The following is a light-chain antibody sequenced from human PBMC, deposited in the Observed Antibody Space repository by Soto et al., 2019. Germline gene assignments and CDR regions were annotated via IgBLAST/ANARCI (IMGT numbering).Light chain of an antibody. CDR1: SSNIGTNT. CDR3: AAWDDSLNGLYV. V-gene: IGLV1-44*01. CDR2: SNT. J-gene: IGLJ1*01. Sequence: QSALTQPPSASGTPGQRVTISCSGSSSNIGTNTVSWYQQLPGTAPKLLMYSNTKRPSGVPDRFSGSKSGTSASLAISGLQSEDEADYYCAAWDDSLNGLYVFGTGTKVTVL.